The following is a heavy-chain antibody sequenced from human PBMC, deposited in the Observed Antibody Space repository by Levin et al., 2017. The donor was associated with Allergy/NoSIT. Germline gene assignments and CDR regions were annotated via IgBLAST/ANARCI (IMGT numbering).Heavy chain of an antibody. J-gene: IGHJ6*02. CDR2: IYHRGNT. V-gene: IGHV4-38-2*02. CDR1: GYSISSGYF. D-gene: IGHD4-23*01. Sequence: PSETLSLTCTVSGYSISSGYFWGWVRQPPGKGLEWIGTIYHRGNTYYNPSLKSRVSISVDTSKNKFSLKLSSVTAADTAVYYCAREGVTARNAMDVWGQGTTVTVSS. CDR3: AREGVTARNAMDV.